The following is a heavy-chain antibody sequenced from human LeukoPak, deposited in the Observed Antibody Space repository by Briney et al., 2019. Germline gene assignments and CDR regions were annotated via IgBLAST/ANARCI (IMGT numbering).Heavy chain of an antibody. V-gene: IGHV3-7*03. CDR3: VRSTGYDARRYALQI. D-gene: IGHD3-9*01. CDR2: IKQDGSEK. Sequence: GGSLRLSCAASGFTFSSYWMSWVRQAPGKGLEWVANIKQDGSEKYYVDSVKGRFTISRDNANNSLSLQMNSLRAEDTALYYCVRSTGYDARRYALQIWGPGTMVTVSS. J-gene: IGHJ3*02. CDR1: GFTFSSYW.